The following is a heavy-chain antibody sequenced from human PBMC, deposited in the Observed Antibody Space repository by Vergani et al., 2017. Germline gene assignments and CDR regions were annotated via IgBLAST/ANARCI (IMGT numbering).Heavy chain of an antibody. J-gene: IGHJ4*02. CDR3: AKQYFVSGNYLFDY. D-gene: IGHD3-10*01. CDR1: GFTFSACP. CDR2: ISARYPST. V-gene: IGHV3-23*01. Sequence: EVQLLQSGGGVIQPGGSVGLSCAASGFTFSACPMTWVRQAPGKGLEWVSAISARYPSTYYADSVKGRFTISRDNSKNMLFLQMNNLRTEDTAIYYCAKQYFVSGNYLFDYWGQGTLVTVSS.